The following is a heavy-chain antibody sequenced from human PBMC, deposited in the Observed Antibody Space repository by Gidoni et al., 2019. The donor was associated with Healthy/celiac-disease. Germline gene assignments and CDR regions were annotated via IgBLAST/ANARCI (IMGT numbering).Heavy chain of an antibody. CDR2: IYTSGST. CDR1: GGSISSGSYS. Sequence: QVQLQESGPGLVKPSQTLSLPCTVSGGSISSGSYSWSWIRQPAGKGLEWIGRIYTSGSTNYNPSLKSRVTMSVDTSKNQFSLKLSSVTAADTAVYYCARGVDIVGFDYWGQGTLVTVSS. CDR3: ARGVDIVGFDY. V-gene: IGHV4-61*02. D-gene: IGHD2-2*03. J-gene: IGHJ4*02.